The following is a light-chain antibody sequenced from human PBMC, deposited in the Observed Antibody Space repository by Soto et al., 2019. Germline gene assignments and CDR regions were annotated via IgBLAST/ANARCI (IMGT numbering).Light chain of an antibody. Sequence: EIVLTQCPATLSVSPGEGCTVSCRASQSVSSHLAWYQHKPGQSPRLLFYDASTRATGIPARFSGSGSGTDFTLTISSLQPEDFATYYCQPANSFPITVGPGTRLEIK. J-gene: IGKJ5*01. CDR2: DAS. V-gene: IGKV3-15*01. CDR1: QSVSSH. CDR3: QPANSFPIT.